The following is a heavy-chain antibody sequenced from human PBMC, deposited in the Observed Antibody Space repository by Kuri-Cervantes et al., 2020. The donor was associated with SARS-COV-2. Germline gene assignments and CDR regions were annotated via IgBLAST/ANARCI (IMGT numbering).Heavy chain of an antibody. J-gene: IGHJ4*02. CDR3: ARDGGVGEAKEDY. Sequence: ASVKVSCKASGYIFTGYYMQWVRQAPGQGLEWVGWINPYSGDTNYAQKFQGRVTMTRDTSISTAYMELSRLRSDDTAVYYCARDGGVGEAKEDYWGQGTLVTVSS. V-gene: IGHV1-2*02. D-gene: IGHD3-10*01. CDR2: INPYSGDT. CDR1: GYIFTGYY.